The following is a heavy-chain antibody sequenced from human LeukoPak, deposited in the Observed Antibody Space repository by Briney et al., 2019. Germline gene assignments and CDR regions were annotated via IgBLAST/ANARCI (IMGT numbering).Heavy chain of an antibody. V-gene: IGHV7-4-1*02. Sequence: ASVNVSCTASGYTFTSYAMNWVRQAPGQGLEWMGWINTNTGNPTYAQGFTGRFVFSLDTSVSTAYLQISSLKAEDTAVYYCARGEEGATTSPWGQGTLVTVSS. CDR3: ARGEEGATTSP. D-gene: IGHD1-26*01. CDR1: GYTFTSYA. J-gene: IGHJ5*02. CDR2: INTNTGNP.